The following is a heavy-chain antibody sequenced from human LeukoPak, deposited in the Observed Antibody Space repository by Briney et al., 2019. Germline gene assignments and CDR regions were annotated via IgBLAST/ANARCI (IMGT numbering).Heavy chain of an antibody. CDR2: IYYSGST. CDR3: ASYYYDPKGDYYGMDV. CDR1: GGSISSYY. D-gene: IGHD3-22*01. Sequence: SETLSLTCTVSGGSISSYYWSWIRQPPGKGLEWVGYIYYSGSTNYNPSLKSRVTISVDTSKNQFSLKLSSVTAADTAVYYCASYYYDPKGDYYGMDVWGQGTTVTVSS. J-gene: IGHJ6*02. V-gene: IGHV4-59*01.